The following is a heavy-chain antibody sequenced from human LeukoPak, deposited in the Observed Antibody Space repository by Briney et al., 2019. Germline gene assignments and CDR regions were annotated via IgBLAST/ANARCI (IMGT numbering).Heavy chain of an antibody. CDR1: GFAFSSYS. CDR2: INIDGSST. V-gene: IGHV3-74*01. CDR3: ARARLRCSSGTSCSFD. D-gene: IGHD2-2*01. J-gene: IGHJ4*02. Sequence: PGGSLRLSCAASGFAFSSYSMHWVRQAPGKALVWVSRINIDGSSTTYADSAKGRFTISRDNAKNTLYLQMNSLRAEDSAVYYCARARLRCSSGTSCSFDWGQGTLVTVSS.